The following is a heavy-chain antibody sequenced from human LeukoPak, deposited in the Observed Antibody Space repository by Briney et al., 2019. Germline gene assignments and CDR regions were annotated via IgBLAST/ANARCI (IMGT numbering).Heavy chain of an antibody. CDR3: ARTNYVDTAMAHYFDY. J-gene: IGHJ4*02. Sequence: ASVKVSCKASGYTFTGYYMHWVRQAPGQGLEWMGWIDPNSGGTNYAQKFQGRVTMTRDTSISTAYMEVSMLTSDDTAVYYCARTNYVDTAMAHYFDYWGQGTLVTVSP. D-gene: IGHD5-18*01. CDR2: IDPNSGGT. CDR1: GYTFTGYY. V-gene: IGHV1-2*02.